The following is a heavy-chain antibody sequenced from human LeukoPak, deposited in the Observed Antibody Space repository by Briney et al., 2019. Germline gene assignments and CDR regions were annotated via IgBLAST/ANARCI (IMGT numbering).Heavy chain of an antibody. CDR1: GGTFGSYA. CDR3: ARGPSYDYFDY. V-gene: IGHV1-69*13. J-gene: IGHJ4*02. CDR2: VIPIFGTA. D-gene: IGHD3-16*01. Sequence: SVKVSCKASGGTFGSYAISWVRPPPGQGLAWMGGVIPIFGTANYAQKFQGRVTITADESTSTAYMELSSLRSEDTAVYYCARGPSYDYFDYWGQGTLVTVSS.